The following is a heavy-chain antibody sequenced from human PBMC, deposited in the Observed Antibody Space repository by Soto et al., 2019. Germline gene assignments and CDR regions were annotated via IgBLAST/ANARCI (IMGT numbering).Heavy chain of an antibody. V-gene: IGHV3-64D*08. J-gene: IGHJ3*02. D-gene: IGHD3-10*01. CDR2: LSSNGRTT. Sequence: GGSLRLSCSASGFSLSGDAVHWVRQAPGKGLKYLSGLSSNGRTTYYTDSVKGRFTISGDNSKNTLYLQMRSLRAEDTAVYYCVVRGSSFDIWGQGTMVTVSS. CDR3: VVRGSSFDI. CDR1: GFSLSGDA.